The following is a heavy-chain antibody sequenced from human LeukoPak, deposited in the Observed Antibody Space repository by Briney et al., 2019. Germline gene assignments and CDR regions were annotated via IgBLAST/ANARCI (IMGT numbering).Heavy chain of an antibody. CDR1: GGTFSSYA. CDR2: IIPIFGTA. Sequence: ASVKVSCKASGGTFSSYAISWVRQAPGQGLEWMGGIIPIFGTANYAQKFQGRVTITADESTSTAYMELSSLRSDDTAVYYCARGSSYDSSGYYYLDAFDIWGQGTMVTVSS. CDR3: ARGSSYDSSGYYYLDAFDI. V-gene: IGHV1-69*13. J-gene: IGHJ3*02. D-gene: IGHD3-22*01.